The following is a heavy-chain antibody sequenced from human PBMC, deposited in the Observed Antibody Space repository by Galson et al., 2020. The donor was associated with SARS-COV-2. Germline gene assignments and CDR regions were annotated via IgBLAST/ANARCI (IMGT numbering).Heavy chain of an antibody. D-gene: IGHD3-3*01. CDR2: ISYDGREK. J-gene: IGHJ4*02. CDR3: ARELALFCYWSGYYGSFGLDY. Sequence: GGSLRLSCTASGFTFSSYAMYWVRQAPGKGLEWVAVISYDGREKYYADSVKGRFTISRDNSKNTLYLQINSMRGEDTAVYYCARELALFCYWSGYYGSFGLDYWGQGTLVTVSS. V-gene: IGHV3-30*04. CDR1: GFTFSSYA.